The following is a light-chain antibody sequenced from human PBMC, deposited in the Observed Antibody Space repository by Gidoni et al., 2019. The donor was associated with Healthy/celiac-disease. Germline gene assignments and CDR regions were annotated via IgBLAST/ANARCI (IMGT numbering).Light chain of an antibody. V-gene: IGLV9-49*01. Sequence: QPVLTQPPTASASVGASDTLTCTLSSGYSTYKVDWYQQRPGKGPRFVMRVGTGGIVGSKGDGIPDRFSVLGSGLNRYLTIKNIQEEDESDYHCGADHGSGSIFVSVVFGGGTKLPVL. CDR3: GADHGSGSIFVSVV. CDR1: SGYSTYK. CDR2: VGTGGIVG. J-gene: IGLJ2*01.